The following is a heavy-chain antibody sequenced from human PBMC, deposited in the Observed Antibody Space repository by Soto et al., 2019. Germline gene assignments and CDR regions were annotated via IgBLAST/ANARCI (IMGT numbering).Heavy chain of an antibody. Sequence: GGSLRLSCAASGFIFRSYNMNWVRQAPGKGLEWVSSISSSSSYIDYADSVKGRFSISRDNAKNSLYLQMNSLRAEDTAVYYCARDGRAPDTQSGDADSSGYDISRYYGMDVWGQGTTVTVSS. CDR2: ISSSSSYI. CDR3: ARDGRAPDTQSGDADSSGYDISRYYGMDV. V-gene: IGHV3-21*06. J-gene: IGHJ6*02. CDR1: GFIFRSYN. D-gene: IGHD5-12*01.